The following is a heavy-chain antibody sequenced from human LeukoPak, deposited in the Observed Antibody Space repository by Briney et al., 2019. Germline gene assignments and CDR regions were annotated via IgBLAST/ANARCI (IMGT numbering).Heavy chain of an antibody. J-gene: IGHJ6*02. CDR2: IIPAFCIP. V-gene: IGHV1-69*02. CDR3: AREFWGTMVRGAAMDV. D-gene: IGHD3-10*01. Sequence: ASVKVSCKASGGTLNSYTINWVRQAPGEGLEWMGTIIPAFCIPNYAQRFKDRVTITADKSTSTAYMELSSLRSEDTAVYYCAREFWGTMVRGAAMDVWGQGTTVTVSS. CDR1: GGTLNSYT.